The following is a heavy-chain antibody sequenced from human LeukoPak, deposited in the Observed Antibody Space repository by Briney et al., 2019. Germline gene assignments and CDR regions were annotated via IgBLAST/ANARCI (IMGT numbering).Heavy chain of an antibody. D-gene: IGHD2-2*01. CDR1: GFTFSSYA. CDR2: ISGSGDIT. V-gene: IGHV3-23*01. J-gene: IGHJ4*01. Sequence: QPGGSLRLSCAASGFTFSSYAMSWVRQAPGKGLKWVSAISGSGDITYYADSVKGRFTMSRDNFKNTLYLQMNSLRAEDTAVYYCAKVSRFAVVPAAMLDYWGQGIQVTVSS. CDR3: AKVSRFAVVPAAMLDY.